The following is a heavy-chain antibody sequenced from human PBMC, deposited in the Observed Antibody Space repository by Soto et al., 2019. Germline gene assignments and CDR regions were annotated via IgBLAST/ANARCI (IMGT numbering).Heavy chain of an antibody. Sequence: ASVKVSCKASGYTFTSYGISCVRQAPGQGLEWMGWISAYNGNTNYAQKLQGRVTMTTDTSTSTAYMELRSLRSDDTAVYYCARDGVRGYCSGGSCSHAFDIWGQGTMVTVSS. CDR3: ARDGVRGYCSGGSCSHAFDI. V-gene: IGHV1-18*01. CDR1: GYTFTSYG. CDR2: ISAYNGNT. D-gene: IGHD2-15*01. J-gene: IGHJ3*02.